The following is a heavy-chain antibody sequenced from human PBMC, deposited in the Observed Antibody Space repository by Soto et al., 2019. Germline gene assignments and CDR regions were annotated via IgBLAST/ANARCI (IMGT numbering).Heavy chain of an antibody. V-gene: IGHV6-1*01. CDR3: ARGSSIAARPRGYYYGMDV. J-gene: IGHJ6*02. CDR1: GDSVSSNSAA. Sequence: SQTLSLTCAISGDSVSSNSAAWNWIRQSPSRGLEWLGRTYYRSKWYNDYAVSVKSRITINPDTSKNQFSLQLNSVTPEDTAVYYCARGSSIAARPRGYYYGMDVWGQGTTVTVSS. D-gene: IGHD6-6*01. CDR2: TYYRSKWYN.